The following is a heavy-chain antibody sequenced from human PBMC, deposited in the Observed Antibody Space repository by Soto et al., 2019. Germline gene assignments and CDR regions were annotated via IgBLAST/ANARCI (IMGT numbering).Heavy chain of an antibody. Sequence: EVQLLESGGGLVQPGGSLRLSCAASEFTFGSHAMIWVRQAPGKGLEWVSAISGSGGSAYYADSVKGRFTISRDNSINTLYLQMNSLRAEDTALYYCANEPYSDVWSAYYYFDYWGQGTLVTVSS. J-gene: IGHJ4*02. CDR2: ISGSGGSA. CDR3: ANEPYSDVWSAYYYFDY. D-gene: IGHD3-3*01. V-gene: IGHV3-23*01. CDR1: EFTFGSHA.